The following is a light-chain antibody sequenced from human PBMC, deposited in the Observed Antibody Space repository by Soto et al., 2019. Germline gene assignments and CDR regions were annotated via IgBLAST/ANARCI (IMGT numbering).Light chain of an antibody. CDR3: QQFYRVPWT. CDR2: KAS. Sequence: DIQMTQSPSALSASVGDTVTITCRASQSVDTCLAWYQQKPGKPPHLLIYKASRLETGVPSRFSGSGSVTDYTLTITGLQPDDFAPYDCQQFYRVPWTFGQGTRVEI. CDR1: QSVDTC. J-gene: IGKJ1*01. V-gene: IGKV1-5*03.